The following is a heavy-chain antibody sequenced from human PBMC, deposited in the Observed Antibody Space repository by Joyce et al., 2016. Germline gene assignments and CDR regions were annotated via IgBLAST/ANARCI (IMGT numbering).Heavy chain of an antibody. CDR1: GYTFTDHW. CDR3: VRGDGAVTY. J-gene: IGHJ1*01. Sequence: QVQLVQSGAEVKNPGASVKVSCKASGYTFTDHWIHWVRQAPGQGLEWMRWSNPKNGDANYAQNFQGRVTMTRDASVNTAYMELSRLRFDDTAFYSCVRGDGAVTYWGQGTLVTVFS. D-gene: IGHD1-26*01. V-gene: IGHV1-2*02. CDR2: SNPKNGDA.